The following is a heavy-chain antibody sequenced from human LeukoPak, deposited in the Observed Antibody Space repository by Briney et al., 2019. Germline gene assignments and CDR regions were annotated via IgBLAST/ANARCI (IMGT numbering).Heavy chain of an antibody. Sequence: GESLKISCKGSGYSFTSYWIGWVRQMPGKGLEWMGIIYPGDSDTRYSPSFQGQVTISADKSISTAYLQWSSLKASDTAMYYCARLILEDTATVTSVNYYGMDVWGQGTTVTVSS. CDR1: GYSFTSYW. D-gene: IGHD5-18*01. J-gene: IGHJ6*02. CDR3: ARLILEDTATVTSVNYYGMDV. CDR2: IYPGDSDT. V-gene: IGHV5-51*01.